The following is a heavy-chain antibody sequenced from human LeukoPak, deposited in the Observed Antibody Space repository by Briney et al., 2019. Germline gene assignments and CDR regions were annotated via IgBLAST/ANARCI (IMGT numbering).Heavy chain of an antibody. Sequence: ASQSLSLTCTVSGGSISGVGYYWSWIRQHPGKGLEWFGYIYYIGSTYYNPTLKSRVTISVDTSKNQFSLKLSSVTAADPAVYYFAGDGGPPAASHMGYYYCYYMDVWGKGTTVTVSS. D-gene: IGHD2-2*01. J-gene: IGHJ6*03. CDR2: IYYIGST. CDR3: AGDGGPPAASHMGYYYCYYMDV. V-gene: IGHV4-31*03. CDR1: GGSISGVGYY.